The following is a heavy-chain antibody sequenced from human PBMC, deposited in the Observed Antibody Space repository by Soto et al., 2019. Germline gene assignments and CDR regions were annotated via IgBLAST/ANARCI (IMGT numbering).Heavy chain of an antibody. CDR1: GYTFTSYA. CDR3: ARGSYGLHWFDP. D-gene: IGHD5-18*01. Sequence: ASVKVSCKASGYTFTSYAISWVRQAPGQGLEWLGWISAYNGNTNYAQSLQGRVTVTTDTSTSTAYMELRSLRSDDTTVYYCARGSYGLHWFDPWGQGTLVTVSS. J-gene: IGHJ5*02. CDR2: ISAYNGNT. V-gene: IGHV1-18*01.